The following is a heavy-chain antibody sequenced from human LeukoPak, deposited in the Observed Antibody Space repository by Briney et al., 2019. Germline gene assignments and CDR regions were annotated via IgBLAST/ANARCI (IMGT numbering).Heavy chain of an antibody. J-gene: IGHJ3*02. D-gene: IGHD5-12*01. CDR2: INHSGST. CDR1: GGSFSGYY. CDR3: ARDTSAYQTPEI. Sequence: SETLSLTCAVYGGSFSGYYWSWIRQPPGKGLEWIGEINHSGSTNYNPSLKSRVTISVDTSKNQFFLKLNSVTAADTAVYYCARDTSAYQTPEIWGQGTMVTVSS. V-gene: IGHV4-34*01.